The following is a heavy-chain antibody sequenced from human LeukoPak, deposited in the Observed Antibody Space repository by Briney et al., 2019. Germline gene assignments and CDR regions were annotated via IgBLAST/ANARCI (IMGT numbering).Heavy chain of an antibody. CDR1: VYTFTNYG. CDR2: ISAYNGYT. Sequence: GASVKVSCKASVYTFTNYGISWVRQAPGQGLEWMGWISAYNGYTNYAQKFQGRVTMTTDTSTYTAYMELRSLRSDDTAVYYCARVEKYQLLLDYWGQGTLVTVSS. D-gene: IGHD2-2*01. J-gene: IGHJ4*02. V-gene: IGHV1-18*01. CDR3: ARVEKYQLLLDY.